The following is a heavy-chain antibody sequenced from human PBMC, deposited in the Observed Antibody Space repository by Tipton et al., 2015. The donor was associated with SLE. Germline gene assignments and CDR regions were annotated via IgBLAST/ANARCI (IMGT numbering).Heavy chain of an antibody. J-gene: IGHJ4*02. V-gene: IGHV3-30*04. CDR1: RFTFSSYA. CDR2: ISYDGNNK. Sequence: SLRLSCAASRFTFSSYAMHWVRQAPGKGLEWVAVISYDGNNKYYADSVKGRFSISRDNSKNSLYLQLNSLRGDDSGVYYCAKERRTDMYYFDYWGQGTLVSVSS. CDR3: AKERRTDMYYFDY.